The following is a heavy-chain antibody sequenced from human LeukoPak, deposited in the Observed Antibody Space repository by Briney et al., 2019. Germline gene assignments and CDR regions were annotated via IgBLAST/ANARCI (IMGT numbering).Heavy chain of an antibody. CDR3: ARRAVAGMDFDY. CDR1: GYTFTGYY. V-gene: IGHV1-2*02. J-gene: IGHJ4*02. Sequence: ASVKVSCKASGYTFTGYYMHWVRQAPGQGLEWMGWINPNSGGTNYAQKFRGRVTMTRDTSISTAYMELSRLRSDDTAVYYCARRAVAGMDFDYWGQGTLVTVSS. D-gene: IGHD6-19*01. CDR2: INPNSGGT.